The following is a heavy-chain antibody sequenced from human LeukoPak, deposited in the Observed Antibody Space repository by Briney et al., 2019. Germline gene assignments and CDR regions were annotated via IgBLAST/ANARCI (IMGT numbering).Heavy chain of an antibody. D-gene: IGHD6-19*01. V-gene: IGHV1-69*13. CDR3: ARGPGDSSGWHGYYYYYMDV. CDR1: GGTFSSYA. J-gene: IGHJ6*03. Sequence: SVKVSCKASGGTFSSYAISWVRQAPGQGLEWMGGIIPIFGTANYAQKFQGRVTITADESTSTAYMELSSLRSEDTAVCYCARGPGDSSGWHGYYYYYMDVWGKGTTVTISS. CDR2: IIPIFGTA.